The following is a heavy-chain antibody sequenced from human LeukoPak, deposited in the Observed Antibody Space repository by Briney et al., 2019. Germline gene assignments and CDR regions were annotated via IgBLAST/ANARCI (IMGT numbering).Heavy chain of an antibody. CDR2: ISSSSATI. CDR3: ARDRHVPGLYYYYMDV. CDR1: GFTFSSYS. V-gene: IGHV3-48*01. Sequence: GGSLRLSCAASGFTFSSYSMNWVRQAPGKGLESVSYISSSSATIFYADSVKGRFTISRDNVKNSLYLQMNSLRPEDTAVYFCARDRHVPGLYYYYMDVWGKGTTVTVSS. J-gene: IGHJ6*03. D-gene: IGHD6-6*01.